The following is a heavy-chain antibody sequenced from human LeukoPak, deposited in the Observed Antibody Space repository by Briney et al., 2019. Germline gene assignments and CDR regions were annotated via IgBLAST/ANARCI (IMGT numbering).Heavy chain of an antibody. CDR2: IYYSGST. CDR1: GGSISSHY. D-gene: IGHD2-2*01. J-gene: IGHJ5*02. V-gene: IGHV4-59*08. Sequence: SETLSLTCTVSGGSISSHYWSWIRQPPGKGLEWIGYIYYSGSTNYNPSLKSRVTISVDTSKNQFSLKLSSVTAADTAVYYCARGGHCSSTSCYPWFDPWGQGTLVTVSS. CDR3: ARGGHCSSTSCYPWFDP.